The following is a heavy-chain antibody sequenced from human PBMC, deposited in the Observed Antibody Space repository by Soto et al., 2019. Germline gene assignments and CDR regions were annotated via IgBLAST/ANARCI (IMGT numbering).Heavy chain of an antibody. CDR1: GFTFRNYW. Sequence: EVRLAESGGGLVQPGGSLRLSCAASGFTFRNYWMSWVRQAPGKGLEWVASIKPDGSDQYYVDSVKGRFIISRDNARDSLYLQMNSLRDEDTAVYYCAKLRGGTTIYDYWGQGTLVTVSS. CDR2: IKPDGSDQ. J-gene: IGHJ4*02. V-gene: IGHV3-7*01. D-gene: IGHD1-1*01. CDR3: AKLRGGTTIYDY.